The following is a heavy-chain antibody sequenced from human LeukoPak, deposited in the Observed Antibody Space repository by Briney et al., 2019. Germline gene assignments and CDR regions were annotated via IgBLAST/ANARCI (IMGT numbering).Heavy chain of an antibody. CDR1: GYSFTSYC. D-gene: IGHD3-3*01. CDR2: IYPGDSDT. CDR3: TRHFRDYDFWSGYYSGFDP. J-gene: IGHJ5*02. Sequence: GESLKISCIASGYSFTSYCIGWVGQMPGEGLQWLGIIYPGDSDTRYSPSFQGEVTISADKSFSTAYLQWSSLKASNTAMYYCTRHFRDYDFWSGYYSGFDPWGQGTLVTVSS. V-gene: IGHV5-51*01.